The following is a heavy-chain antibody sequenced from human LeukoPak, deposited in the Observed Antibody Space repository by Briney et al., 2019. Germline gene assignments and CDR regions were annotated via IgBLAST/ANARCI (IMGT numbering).Heavy chain of an antibody. CDR3: ARDYYYSSGYSNWFDP. CDR1: GYTFTSYG. D-gene: IGHD3-22*01. J-gene: IGHJ5*02. CDR2: ISAYNGNT. Sequence: ASVKVSCKASGYTFTSYGISWVRQAPGQGLEWMGWISAYNGNTNYAQKLQGRVTMTTDTSTSTAYLELRRLRSDDTAAYYCARDYYYSSGYSNWFDPWGQGTLVTVSS. V-gene: IGHV1-18*01.